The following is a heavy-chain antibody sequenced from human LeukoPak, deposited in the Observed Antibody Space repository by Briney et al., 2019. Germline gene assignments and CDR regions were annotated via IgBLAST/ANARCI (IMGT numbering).Heavy chain of an antibody. D-gene: IGHD3-22*01. Sequence: SETLSLTCTVSGGSLSGHYWSWIRQPPGKRLEWIGYVSYTGRTKYNPSLQSRVTISIDTSKSQFSPKLTSVTSADTAVYSCARLPDNDISGDPDTFDVWGQGTTVIVSS. V-gene: IGHV4-59*11. CDR3: ARLPDNDISGDPDTFDV. CDR2: VSYTGRT. CDR1: GGSLSGHY. J-gene: IGHJ3*01.